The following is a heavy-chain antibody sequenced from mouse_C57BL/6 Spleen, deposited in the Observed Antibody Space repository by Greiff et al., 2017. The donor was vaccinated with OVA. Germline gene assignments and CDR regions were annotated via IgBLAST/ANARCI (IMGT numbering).Heavy chain of an antibody. Sequence: DVMLVESGGDLVKPGGSLKLSCAASGFTFSSYGMSWVRQTPDKRLEWVATISSGGSYTYYPDSVKGRFTISRDNAKNTLYLQMSSLKSEDTAMYYCAREGYDYDGFAYWGQGTLVTVSA. V-gene: IGHV5-6*02. CDR3: AREGYDYDGFAY. CDR1: GFTFSSYG. CDR2: ISSGGSYT. D-gene: IGHD2-4*01. J-gene: IGHJ3*01.